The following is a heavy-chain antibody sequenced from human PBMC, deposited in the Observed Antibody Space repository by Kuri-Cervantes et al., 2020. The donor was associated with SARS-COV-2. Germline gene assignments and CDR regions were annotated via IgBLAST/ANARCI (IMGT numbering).Heavy chain of an antibody. CDR1: GFTFSSYS. CDR2: ISSSSSYI. CDR3: ATASPHYVQSNWFDP. D-gene: IGHD1-1*01. Sequence: GKSLKISCAASGFTFSSYSMNWVRQAPGKGLEWVSSISSSSSYIYYADSVKGRFTISRDNAKNSLYLQMNSLRAEDTAVYYCATASPHYVQSNWFDPWGQGTLVTVSS. J-gene: IGHJ5*02. V-gene: IGHV3-21*01.